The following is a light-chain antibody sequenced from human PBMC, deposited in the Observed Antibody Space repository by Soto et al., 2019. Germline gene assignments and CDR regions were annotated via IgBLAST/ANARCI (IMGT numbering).Light chain of an antibody. V-gene: IGKV3-20*01. J-gene: IGKJ2*01. CDR3: QQYDTSYT. CDR2: DAS. CDR1: ETIGYKY. Sequence: EIVLTQFPGTLYLSPGERATLSCRASETIGYKYLAWDQQKPGLAPTLLMYDASTRAPGIPDRFSGSGSGTDFTLTSSRPETGDFAVYYCQQYDTSYTFGPGTKLEI.